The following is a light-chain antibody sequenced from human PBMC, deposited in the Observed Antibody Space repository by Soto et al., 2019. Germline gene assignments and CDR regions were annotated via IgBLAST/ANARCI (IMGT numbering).Light chain of an antibody. CDR3: QQYNSSSST. Sequence: DIQMTQSPSTLSASVGDRVTITCRASQSISSWLAWYQQKPGKAPKLLIYDASSLESGVPSRFSGSGSGTEVTLTISSLQPDDFAAYYCQQYNSSSSTFGPGTKVDIK. CDR2: DAS. J-gene: IGKJ3*01. V-gene: IGKV1-5*01. CDR1: QSISSW.